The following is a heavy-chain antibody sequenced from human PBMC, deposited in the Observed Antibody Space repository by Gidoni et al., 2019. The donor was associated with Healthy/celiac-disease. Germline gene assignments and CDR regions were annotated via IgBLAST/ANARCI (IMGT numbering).Heavy chain of an antibody. Sequence: QAQLVESGGGVVQPGRSLRLSCAEPGFTFSSYAMHGVRQAPGKGLEWVAVKWYDRSNEYYADAVKGRFTISRDNSKNTLYLQMNSLRAEDTAVYYCARAAYCGGDCYSPSYGMDVWGQGTTVTVSS. V-gene: IGHV3-33*01. D-gene: IGHD2-21*02. J-gene: IGHJ6*02. CDR2: KWYDRSNE. CDR3: ARAAYCGGDCYSPSYGMDV. CDR1: GFTFSSYA.